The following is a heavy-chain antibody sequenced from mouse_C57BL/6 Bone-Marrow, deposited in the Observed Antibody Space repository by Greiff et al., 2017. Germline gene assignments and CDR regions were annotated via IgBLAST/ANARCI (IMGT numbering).Heavy chain of an antibody. J-gene: IGHJ2*01. D-gene: IGHD1-1*01. CDR3: ARRTTVDYFDY. Sequence: DVKLQESGPGLVKPSQSLSLTCSVTGYSITSGYYWNWIRQFPGNKLEWMGYISYDGSNNYNPSLKNRTSITRDTSKNQFFLKLNSVTTEDTATYYCARRTTVDYFDYWGQGTTLTVSS. CDR2: ISYDGSN. CDR1: GYSITSGYY. V-gene: IGHV3-6*01.